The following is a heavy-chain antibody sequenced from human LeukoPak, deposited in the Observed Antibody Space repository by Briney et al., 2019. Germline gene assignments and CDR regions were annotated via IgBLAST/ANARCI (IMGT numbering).Heavy chain of an antibody. CDR2: ISSSSSYI. CDR1: GFTFSSYS. V-gene: IGHV3-21*01. CDR3: ARAIVVVPAANYYYGMDV. D-gene: IGHD2-2*01. Sequence: SGGSLRLSCAASGFTFSSYSMNWVRQAPGKGLEWVSSISSSSSYIYYADSVKGRFTISRDNAKNSLYLQMNSLRAEDTAVYYCARAIVVVPAANYYYGMDVWGQGTTVTVSS. J-gene: IGHJ6*02.